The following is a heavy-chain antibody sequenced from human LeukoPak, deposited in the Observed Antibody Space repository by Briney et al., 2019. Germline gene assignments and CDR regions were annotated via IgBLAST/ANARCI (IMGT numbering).Heavy chain of an antibody. V-gene: IGHV4-39*07. CDR2: IYYGGST. CDR1: GGSVSSSHY. Sequence: KSSETLSLTCTVSGGSVSSSHYWDWIRQSPGKRLEWIGSIYYGGSTYYNASLRSRVTTSVDTSKNQFSLKLSSVTAADTAVYYCAKSTYYYDTFVNAFDLWGQGTVVTVSS. D-gene: IGHD3-22*01. J-gene: IGHJ3*01. CDR3: AKSTYYYDTFVNAFDL.